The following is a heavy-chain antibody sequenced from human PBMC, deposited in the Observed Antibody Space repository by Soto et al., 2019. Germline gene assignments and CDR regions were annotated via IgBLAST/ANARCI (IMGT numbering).Heavy chain of an antibody. D-gene: IGHD2-8*02. J-gene: IGHJ4*02. Sequence: PSETLSLTCTVSSDSISSHYWSWLRQPPGKGLEWIGYIYYSGSTNYNPSLLSRVTISVDTSKNQFSLKLTSVTAADTAVYYCARDKITGLFDYWGQGTLVTVSS. CDR3: ARDKITGLFDY. CDR1: SDSISSHY. CDR2: IYYSGST. V-gene: IGHV4-59*11.